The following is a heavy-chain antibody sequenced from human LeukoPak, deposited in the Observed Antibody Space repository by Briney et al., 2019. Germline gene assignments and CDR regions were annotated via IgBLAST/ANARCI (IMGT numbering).Heavy chain of an antibody. CDR2: ISWDGGST. V-gene: IGHV3-43*01. J-gene: IGHJ4*02. Sequence: PGGSLRLSCAASGFTFSSYGMNWVRQAPGKGLEWVSLISWDGGSTYYADSVKGRFTISRDNSKNSLYLQMNSLRTEDTALYYCAKLAGDFDYWGQGTLVTVSS. CDR1: GFTFSSYG. CDR3: AKLAGDFDY. D-gene: IGHD3-10*01.